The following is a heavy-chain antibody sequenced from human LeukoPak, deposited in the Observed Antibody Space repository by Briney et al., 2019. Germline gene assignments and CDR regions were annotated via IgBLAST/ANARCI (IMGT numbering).Heavy chain of an antibody. Sequence: PGGSLRLSCTASGFTLGSHDMHWVRQAPGKGLEWVAVIWYDGSNKYYADSVKGRFTISRDNSKNTLYLQMNSLRAEDTAVYYCARETHPTNIVVLPAAIGGVDYWGQGTLVTVSS. CDR1: GFTLGSHD. D-gene: IGHD2-2*02. CDR3: ARETHPTNIVVLPAAIGGVDY. CDR2: IWYDGSNK. J-gene: IGHJ4*02. V-gene: IGHV3-33*08.